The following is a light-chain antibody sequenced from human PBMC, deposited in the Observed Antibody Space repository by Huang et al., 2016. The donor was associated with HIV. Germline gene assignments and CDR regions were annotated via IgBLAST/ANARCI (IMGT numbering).Light chain of an antibody. V-gene: IGKV1-12*01. CDR1: QDISSY. J-gene: IGKJ5*01. Sequence: DIQMTQSPSSVSASVGERVTITCRASQDISSYVAWYQQKPGKAPKLLIYATSTLQRGVPSRFSGSSSGTEFTLTISSLQPEDFATYYCQQTDRFSITFGQGTRLEMK. CDR2: ATS. CDR3: QQTDRFSIT.